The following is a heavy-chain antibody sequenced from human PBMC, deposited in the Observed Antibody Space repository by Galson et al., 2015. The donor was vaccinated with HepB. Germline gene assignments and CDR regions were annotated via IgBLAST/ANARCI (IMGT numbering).Heavy chain of an antibody. CDR1: GFTFSGSA. D-gene: IGHD5-18*01. Sequence: SLRLSCAASGFTFSGSAMNWVRQAPGKGLEWVSSISSSSSYIYYADSVKGRFTISRDNAKNSLYLQMNSLRAEDTAVYYCARDLGYSYGDKGYWGQGTLVTVSS. CDR3: ARDLGYSYGDKGY. CDR2: ISSSSSYI. J-gene: IGHJ4*02. V-gene: IGHV3-21*01.